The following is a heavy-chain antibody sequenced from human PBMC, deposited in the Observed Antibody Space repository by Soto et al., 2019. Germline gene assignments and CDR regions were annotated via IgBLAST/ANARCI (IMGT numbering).Heavy chain of an antibody. D-gene: IGHD2-8*02. CDR1: GGSISSSNW. J-gene: IGHJ6*02. Sequence: PSETLSLTCAVSGGSISSSNWWSWVRQPPGKGLEWIGEIYHSGSTNYNPSLKSRVTISVDKSKNQFSLKLSSVTAADTAVYYCARLDWRLYYYYGMDVWGQGTTVTVS. CDR3: ARLDWRLYYYYGMDV. CDR2: IYHSGST. V-gene: IGHV4-4*02.